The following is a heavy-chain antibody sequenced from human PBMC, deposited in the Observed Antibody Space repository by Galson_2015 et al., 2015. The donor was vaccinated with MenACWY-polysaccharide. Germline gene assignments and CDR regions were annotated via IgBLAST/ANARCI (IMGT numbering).Heavy chain of an antibody. CDR1: GFTFGDYA. Sequence: SLRLSCAASGFTFGDYAMAWFRQAPGKGLEWVGFIRCKAYGETTVYAASVKGRFTISRDDSKITAYLQMNSLQTEDTAVYYCISDRPMDYWGQGTLVTVSS. V-gene: IGHV3-49*03. CDR3: ISDRPMDY. J-gene: IGHJ4*02. CDR2: IRCKAYGETT.